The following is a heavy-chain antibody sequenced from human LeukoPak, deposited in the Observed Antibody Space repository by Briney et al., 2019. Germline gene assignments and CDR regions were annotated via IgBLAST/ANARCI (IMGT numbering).Heavy chain of an antibody. CDR3: AREYCSSTNCYFDY. CDR1: GGSIRGDF. J-gene: IGHJ4*02. Sequence: SETLSFTCTVSGGSIRGDFWTWIRQPPGKGLEWIGYLHYSGSVDYNPSLTSRVTISLDTSNNQFSLKLRSVTAADSALYYCAREYCSSTNCYFDYWGQGTLVTVSS. D-gene: IGHD2-2*01. V-gene: IGHV4-59*01. CDR2: LHYSGSV.